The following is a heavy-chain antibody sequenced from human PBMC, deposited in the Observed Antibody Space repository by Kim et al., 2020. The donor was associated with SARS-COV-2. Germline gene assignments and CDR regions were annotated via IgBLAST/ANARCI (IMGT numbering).Heavy chain of an antibody. Sequence: SETLSLTCTVSGGSISSYYWSWIRQPPGKGLEWIGYIYYSGSTNYNPSLKSRVTISVDTSKNQFSLKLSSVTAADTAVYYCARDMTSGWYDYWGQGTLVTVSS. CDR3: ARDMTSGWYDY. D-gene: IGHD6-19*01. V-gene: IGHV4-59*13. CDR1: GGSISSYY. CDR2: IYYSGST. J-gene: IGHJ4*02.